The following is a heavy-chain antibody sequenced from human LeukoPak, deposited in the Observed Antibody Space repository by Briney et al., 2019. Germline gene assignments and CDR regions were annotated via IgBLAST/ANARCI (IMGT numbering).Heavy chain of an antibody. Sequence: PSETLTLTCAVSGDSISSSNWWSWVRQPPGKGLEWIGEIYHSRTTNYNPSLKSRVTISIDTSKNQFSLKLRSVTAADTAVYYCENKVYCSTTSCYHAGYWGQGTLVTVSS. D-gene: IGHD2-2*01. J-gene: IGHJ4*02. CDR1: GDSISSSNW. CDR2: IYHSRTT. V-gene: IGHV4-4*02. CDR3: ENKVYCSTTSCYHAGY.